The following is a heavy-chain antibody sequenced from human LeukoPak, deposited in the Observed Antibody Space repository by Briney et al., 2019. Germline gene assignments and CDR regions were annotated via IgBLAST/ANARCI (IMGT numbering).Heavy chain of an antibody. CDR2: ISSSSSYI. Sequence: PGESLRLSCAASGFTFSSYSMNWVRQAPGKGLEWVSSISSSSSYIYYADSVKGRFTISRDNAKNSLYLQMNSLRAEDTAVYYCARGIYDFWSGYYGGPFDYWGQGTLVTVSS. CDR1: GFTFSSYS. J-gene: IGHJ4*02. CDR3: ARGIYDFWSGYYGGPFDY. V-gene: IGHV3-21*01. D-gene: IGHD3-3*01.